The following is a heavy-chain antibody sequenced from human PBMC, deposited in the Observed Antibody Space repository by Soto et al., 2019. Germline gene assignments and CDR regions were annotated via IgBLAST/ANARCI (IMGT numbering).Heavy chain of an antibody. CDR1: GGSISSGDYY. CDR3: ASGSSSLRFDP. CDR2: IYYTGST. Sequence: QVQLQESGPGLVEPSQTLSLTCTVSGGSISSGDYYWPWIRQPPGKGLEWIGYIYYTGSTYYNPSLKSRLTISLDMSRTQFSLRLTSVAAADTAVYYCASGSSSLRFDPWGQGTLVTVSS. V-gene: IGHV4-30-4*01. J-gene: IGHJ5*02. D-gene: IGHD3-10*01.